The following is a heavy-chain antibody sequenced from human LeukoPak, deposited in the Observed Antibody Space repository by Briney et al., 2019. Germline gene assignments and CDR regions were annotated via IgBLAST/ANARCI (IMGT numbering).Heavy chain of an antibody. CDR2: ISRSGNTI. CDR3: ARVATMVRVPLDALDI. V-gene: IGHV3-48*03. J-gene: IGHJ3*02. D-gene: IGHD3-10*01. CDR1: GFTFSGCE. Sequence: GGSLRLSCAISGFTFSGCELTWVRQAPGKGLEWISYISRSGNTIYYADSVEGRFTTSRDNAKNSLYLQMNSLRVEDTAVYYCARVATMVRVPLDALDIWGQGTMVSVSS.